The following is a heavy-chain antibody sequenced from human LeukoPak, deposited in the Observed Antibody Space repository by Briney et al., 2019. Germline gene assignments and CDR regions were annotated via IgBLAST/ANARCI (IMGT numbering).Heavy chain of an antibody. J-gene: IGHJ4*02. CDR2: IYYSGST. CDR3: ARYDFWGSSFDY. Sequence: SETLSLTCTVSGGSISSYYWSWIRQPPGKGLEWIGYIYYSGSTNYNPSLKSRVTISVDTSKNQFSLKLSSVTAADTAVYYCARYDFWGSSFDYWGQGTLITVSS. D-gene: IGHD7-27*01. V-gene: IGHV4-59*01. CDR1: GGSISSYY.